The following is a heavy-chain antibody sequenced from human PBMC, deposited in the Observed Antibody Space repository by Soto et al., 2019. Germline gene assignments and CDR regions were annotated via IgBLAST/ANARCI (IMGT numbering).Heavy chain of an antibody. D-gene: IGHD1-26*01. CDR3: ARHGVRGSKHKYFEY. Sequence: GESLKISCKGSGYSLTSYWIGCGRQMPGKGLECMGRIDPSDPYTNYSPSFQGHVNISADKSISTAYLQWSSLKASDTAMYYCARHGVRGSKHKYFEYWGQGTLVNVYS. CDR2: IDPSDPYT. CDR1: GYSLTSYW. J-gene: IGHJ4*02. V-gene: IGHV5-10-1*01.